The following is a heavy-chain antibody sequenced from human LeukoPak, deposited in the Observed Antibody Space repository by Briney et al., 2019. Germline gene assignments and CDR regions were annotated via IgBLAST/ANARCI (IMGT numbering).Heavy chain of an antibody. CDR2: INPNSGGT. Sequence: GASVKVSCKPSGYTFTDYYIHWVRQAPGQGLEWMGWINPNSGGTKYTQKFQGRVTMTRDTSITTAYLELSSLRSDDTAVYYCAKDRGESGGGDCCPFDYWGQGTLVTVSS. CDR3: AKDRGESGGGDCCPFDY. D-gene: IGHD2-21*01. J-gene: IGHJ4*02. V-gene: IGHV1-2*02. CDR1: GYTFTDYY.